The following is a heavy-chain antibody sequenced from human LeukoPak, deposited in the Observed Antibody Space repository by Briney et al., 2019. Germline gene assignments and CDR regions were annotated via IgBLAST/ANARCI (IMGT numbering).Heavy chain of an antibody. Sequence: SQTLSLTCAISGDSVSNNRTAWNRIRQSPSRGLEWLRRTYYRSKWYNDYAVSVKSRMTINPDTSQNQFSLQLNSVTPEDTSVYYCARGWGFDYWGQGTLVTVSS. D-gene: IGHD7-27*01. CDR3: ARGWGFDY. CDR2: TYYRSKWYN. J-gene: IGHJ4*02. V-gene: IGHV6-1*01. CDR1: GDSVSNNRTA.